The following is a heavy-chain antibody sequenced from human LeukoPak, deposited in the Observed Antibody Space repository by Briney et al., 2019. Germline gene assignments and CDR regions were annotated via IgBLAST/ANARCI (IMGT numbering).Heavy chain of an antibody. D-gene: IGHD2-21*02. CDR1: GGTFSSYA. CDR2: IIPIFGTA. Sequence: ASVTVSCKASGGTFSSYAISWVRQAPGQGLEWMGGIIPIFGTANYAQKFQGRVTITADESTSTAYMELSSLRSEDTAVYYCARDLDEVVTEVPGLREKKNYYGMDVWGQGTTVTVSS. V-gene: IGHV1-69*13. CDR3: ARDLDEVVTEVPGLREKKNYYGMDV. J-gene: IGHJ6*02.